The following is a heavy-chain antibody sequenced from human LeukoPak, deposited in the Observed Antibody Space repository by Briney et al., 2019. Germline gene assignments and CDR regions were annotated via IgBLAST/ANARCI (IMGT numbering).Heavy chain of an antibody. D-gene: IGHD6-13*01. V-gene: IGHV1-2*02. CDR1: GYTFTGYY. CDR3: ARDMRPRNIGAAGTEFDY. CDR2: INPNSGGT. J-gene: IGHJ4*02. Sequence: ASVKVSCKASGYTFTGYYMHWVRQAPGQGLEWMGWINPNSGGTNYAQKFQGRVTMTRDTSISTAYMELSRLRSDDTAVYYCARDMRPRNIGAAGTEFDYWGQGTLVTVSS.